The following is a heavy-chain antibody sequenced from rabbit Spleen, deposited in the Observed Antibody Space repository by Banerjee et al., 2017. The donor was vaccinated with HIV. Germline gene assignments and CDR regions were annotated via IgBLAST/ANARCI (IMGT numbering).Heavy chain of an antibody. V-gene: IGHV1S45*01. CDR1: EFSFSGTYY. J-gene: IGHJ6*01. Sequence: QEQLVESGGGLVQPEGSLTLTCKASEFSFSGTYYICWVRQAPGKGLEWIACIYVHTIAKTFYASWAKGRFTISKTSSTTVTLQMTSLTAADTATYFCARDYTYGVAGSAGATYYGMDLWGPGTLVTVS. D-gene: IGHD6-1*01. CDR2: IYVHTIAKT. CDR3: ARDYTYGVAGSAGATYYGMDL.